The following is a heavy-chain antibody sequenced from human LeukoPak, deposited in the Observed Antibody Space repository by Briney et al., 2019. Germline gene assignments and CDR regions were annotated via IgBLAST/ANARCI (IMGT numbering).Heavy chain of an antibody. CDR1: GFTFSSYA. CDR2: ISYDGSNK. V-gene: IGHV3-30*04. Sequence: GRSLRLSCAASGFTFSSYAMHWVRQAPGKGLEWVAVISYDGSNKYYADSVKGRFTISRDNSKNTLYLQMNSLRAEDTAVYYCARYCSSTSCYSPGSFDYWGQGTLVTVCS. CDR3: ARYCSSTSCYSPGSFDY. J-gene: IGHJ4*02. D-gene: IGHD2-2*01.